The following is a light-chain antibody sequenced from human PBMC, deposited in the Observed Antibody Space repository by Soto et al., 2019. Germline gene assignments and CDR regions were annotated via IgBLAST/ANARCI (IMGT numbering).Light chain of an antibody. V-gene: IGLV2-14*01. CDR3: SSYTRSSPYV. CDR1: SSDVGGYNY. Sequence: QSALTQPASVSGSPGQSITISCTGTSSDVGGYNYVSWYQQHPGKAPKLMIYDVSNRPSGVSNRFSGSKSGNTAFLTISGLQAEDEADYYCSSYTRSSPYVFGTGTKVTVL. CDR2: DVS. J-gene: IGLJ1*01.